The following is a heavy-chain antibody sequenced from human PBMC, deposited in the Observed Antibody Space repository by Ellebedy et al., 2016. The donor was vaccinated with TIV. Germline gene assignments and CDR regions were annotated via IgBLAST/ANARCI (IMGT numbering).Heavy chain of an antibody. CDR2: IIPIFGTA. V-gene: IGHV1-69*13. CDR1: GGTFSSYA. D-gene: IGHD3-22*01. J-gene: IGHJ4*02. Sequence: SVKVSCXASGGTFSSYAVSWVRQAPGQGLEWMGGIIPIFGTANYAQKFQGRVTITADESTSTAYMELSSLRSEDTAVYYCYGSGYEQDYWGQGTLVTVSS. CDR3: YGSGYEQDY.